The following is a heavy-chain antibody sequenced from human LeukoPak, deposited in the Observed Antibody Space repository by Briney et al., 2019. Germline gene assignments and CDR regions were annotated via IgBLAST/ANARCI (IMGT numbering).Heavy chain of an antibody. CDR3: ARDRHGYFDY. J-gene: IGHJ4*02. CDR1: GFTFSDHY. D-gene: IGHD6-13*01. Sequence: GGSLRLSCAASGFTFSDHYMIWLRQAPGKGLEAISYISHNGETKYYADSVKGRLSISRDNAKSSLYLRMNSLRVEDTAVYYCARDRHGYFDYWGQGTLVTVSS. CDR2: ISHNGETK. V-gene: IGHV3-11*01.